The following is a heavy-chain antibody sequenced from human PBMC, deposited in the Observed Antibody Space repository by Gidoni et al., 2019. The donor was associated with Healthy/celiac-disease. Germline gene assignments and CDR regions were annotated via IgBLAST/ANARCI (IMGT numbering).Heavy chain of an antibody. CDR2: ISDDGSNK. CDR3: ARESSVTAMAARRYFDI. CDR1: GFPFSSYA. D-gene: IGHD5-18*01. Sequence: QVQLVESGGGVVTPGRSLRLTCAASGFPFSSYAMHWVRQAPGKGLEWVAVISDDGSNKYYADSVKGRFTISRDNSKNTLYLQMNSLRAEDTAVYYCARESSVTAMAARRYFDIWGQGTMVTVSS. V-gene: IGHV3-30*04. J-gene: IGHJ3*02.